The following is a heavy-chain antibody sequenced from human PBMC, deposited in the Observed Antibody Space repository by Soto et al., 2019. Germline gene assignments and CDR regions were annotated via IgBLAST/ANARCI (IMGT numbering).Heavy chain of an antibody. CDR2: INHSGST. CDR1: GGSFSGYY. CDR3: ARAHSRYSSGWYSGYFDY. J-gene: IGHJ4*02. V-gene: IGHV4-34*01. Sequence: SETLSLTCAVYGGSFSGYYWSWIRQPPGKXLEWIGEINHSGSTNYNPSLKSRVTISVDTSKNQFSLKLSSVTAADTAVYYCARAHSRYSSGWYSGYFDYWGQGTLVTVSS. D-gene: IGHD6-19*01.